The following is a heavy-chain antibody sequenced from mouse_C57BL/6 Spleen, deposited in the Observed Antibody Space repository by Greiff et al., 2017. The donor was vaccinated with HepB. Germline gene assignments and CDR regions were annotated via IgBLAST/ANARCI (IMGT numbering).Heavy chain of an antibody. Sequence: EVQLQQSGPELVKPGASVKMSCKASGYTFTDYNMHWVKQSHGKSLEWIGYINPNNGGTSYNQKFKGKATLTVNKSSSTAYMELRSLTSEDSAVYYCARSLAYYSKGGFAYWGQGTLVTVSA. CDR3: ARSLAYYSKGGFAY. CDR2: INPNNGGT. D-gene: IGHD2-5*01. V-gene: IGHV1-22*01. CDR1: GYTFTDYN. J-gene: IGHJ3*01.